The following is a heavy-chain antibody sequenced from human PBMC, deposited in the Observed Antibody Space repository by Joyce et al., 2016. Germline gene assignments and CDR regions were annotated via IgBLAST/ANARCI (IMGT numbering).Heavy chain of an antibody. CDR3: ARDQVRGSIDSAFEY. CDR2: ITPLFAAP. V-gene: IGHV1-69*01. CDR1: GGNFRSYA. Sequence: QVHLVQSGAEVTRPGSSVKLSCKTSGGNFRSYALNWVRQAPGQGLEWMGGITPLFAAPSYAQKVQGGITINGNDCTSTVYMQLGSLTSADTAVYYCARDQVRGSIDSAFEYWGQGALVTVSS. J-gene: IGHJ4*02. D-gene: IGHD3-10*01.